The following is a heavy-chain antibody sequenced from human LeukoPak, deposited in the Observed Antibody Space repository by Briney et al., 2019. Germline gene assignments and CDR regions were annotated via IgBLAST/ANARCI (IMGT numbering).Heavy chain of an antibody. CDR3: ARDVRGDFDY. CDR2: ITDNGGST. V-gene: IGHV3-23*01. J-gene: IGHJ4*02. D-gene: IGHD6-25*01. CDR1: GFTFSSYA. Sequence: GGSLRLSCAASGFTFSSYAMSWIRQAPGKGLELVSSITDNGGSTYYADSVKGRFTISRDNAKNSLYLQMNSLRAEDTAVYYCARDVRGDFDYWGQGTLVTVSS.